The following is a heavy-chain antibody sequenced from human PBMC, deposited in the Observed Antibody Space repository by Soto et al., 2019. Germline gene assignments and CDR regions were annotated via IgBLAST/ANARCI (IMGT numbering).Heavy chain of an antibody. CDR1: GGSVSSGNYY. CDR2: IYYSGST. D-gene: IGHD5-12*01. J-gene: IGHJ4*02. Sequence: QVQLQESGPGLVKPSETLSLTCTVSGGSVSSGNYYWSWIRQPPGKGLEWIGYIYYSGSTNYNPSLRSRVTISVDTSNNQFSLKLSSVTAADAAVYYCARGAKVASDYWGQGTLVTVSS. CDR3: ARGAKVASDY. V-gene: IGHV4-61*01.